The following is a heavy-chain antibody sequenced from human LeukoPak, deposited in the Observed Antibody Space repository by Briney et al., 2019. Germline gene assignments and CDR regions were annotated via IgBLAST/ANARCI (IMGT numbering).Heavy chain of an antibody. Sequence: GGSLRLSCAASGFTFSFYTMNWVRQAPGKGLEWVSSITTDSSYIYYADSVKGRFTISRDNSKNTLHLQMNSLRGEDTAVYYCARDLAAANYDAFDIWGHGTMVTVSS. J-gene: IGHJ3*02. V-gene: IGHV3-21*01. CDR3: ARDLAAANYDAFDI. CDR1: GFTFSFYT. D-gene: IGHD6-25*01. CDR2: ITTDSSYI.